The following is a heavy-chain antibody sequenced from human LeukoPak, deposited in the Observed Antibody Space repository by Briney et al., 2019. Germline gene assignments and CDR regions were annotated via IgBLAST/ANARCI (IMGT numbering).Heavy chain of an antibody. D-gene: IGHD6-19*01. CDR2: INPNSGGT. CDR3: AREDSSGWPFGDY. V-gene: IGHV1-2*06. Sequence: GASVKVSCKASGYTFTGYYMHWVRQAPGQGLEWMGRINPNSGGTNYAQKFQGRVTMTRDTSISTAYMELSRLRSDDTAVYYCAREDSSGWPFGDYRGQGTLVTVSS. J-gene: IGHJ4*02. CDR1: GYTFTGYY.